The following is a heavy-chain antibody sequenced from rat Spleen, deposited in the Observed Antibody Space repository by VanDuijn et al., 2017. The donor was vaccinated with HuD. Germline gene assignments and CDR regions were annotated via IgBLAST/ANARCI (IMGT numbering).Heavy chain of an antibody. CDR3: ARQDVYSGLFYFDF. Sequence: EVQLVESGGGLVQPGRSLKLSCAASGFTFSNYDMAWVRQAPTKGLEWVASISPSGGSTYYRDSVKGRFTVSRDNAKSTLYLQMDSLSSEDTATYYCARQDVYSGLFYFDFWGPGTMVTVSS. CDR2: ISPSGGST. D-gene: IGHD1-6*01. J-gene: IGHJ1*01. CDR1: GFTFSNYD. V-gene: IGHV5-25*01.